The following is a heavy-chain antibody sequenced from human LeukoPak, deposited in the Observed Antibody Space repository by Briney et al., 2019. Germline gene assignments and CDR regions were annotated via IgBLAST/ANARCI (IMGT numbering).Heavy chain of an antibody. J-gene: IGHJ4*02. Sequence: PSETLSLTCSVSGASISRGTYYWGWIRQPPGKGLEWIGSIYYTGSTYDNPSLKSRVTISVDTSKNQFSLKLSSVTAADTAVYYCARRGGSGRAFDYWGQGTLLTVSS. CDR2: IYYTGST. V-gene: IGHV4-39*01. CDR3: ARRGGSGRAFDY. D-gene: IGHD1-26*01. CDR1: GASISRGTYY.